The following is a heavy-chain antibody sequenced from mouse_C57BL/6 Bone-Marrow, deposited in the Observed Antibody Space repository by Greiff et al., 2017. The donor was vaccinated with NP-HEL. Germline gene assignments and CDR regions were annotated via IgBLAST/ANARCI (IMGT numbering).Heavy chain of an antibody. CDR3: ARGTSYYDYFYWYFDV. D-gene: IGHD2-4*01. CDR2: INPNNGGT. CDR1: GYTFTDYY. J-gene: IGHJ1*03. V-gene: IGHV1-26*01. Sequence: VQLQQSGPELVKPGASVKISCKASGYTFTDYYMNWVKQSHGKSLEWIGDINPNNGGTSYNQKFKGKATLTVDKSSSTAYMELRSLTSEDSAVYYCARGTSYYDYFYWYFDVWGTGTTVTVSS.